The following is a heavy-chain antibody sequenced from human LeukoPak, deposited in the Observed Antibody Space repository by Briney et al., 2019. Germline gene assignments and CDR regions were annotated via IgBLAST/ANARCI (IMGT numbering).Heavy chain of an antibody. CDR1: GYTFTSYG. Sequence: ASVKVSCKASGYTFTSYGISWVRQAPGQGLEWMGIIKPSGGSTSYAQKFQDRVTMTWDMSTSTVYMELSSLRSEDTAVYYCARDSNGWAFDIWGQGTMVTVSS. J-gene: IGHJ3*02. V-gene: IGHV1-46*01. D-gene: IGHD2-15*01. CDR2: IKPSGGST. CDR3: ARDSNGWAFDI.